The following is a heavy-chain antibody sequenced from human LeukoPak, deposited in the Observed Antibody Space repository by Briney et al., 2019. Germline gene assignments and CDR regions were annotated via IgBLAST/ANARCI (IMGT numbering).Heavy chain of an antibody. J-gene: IGHJ5*02. Sequence: GGSLRLSCAASGFTFSSFSMNWVRQAPGKGLEWVSSISGSISYMYYADSVKGRFTISRDNAKNSLYLHMNSLRAEDTAVYYCATLSEIPNWFDPWGQGTLVTVSS. CDR2: ISGSISYM. CDR1: GFTFSSFS. CDR3: ATLSEIPNWFDP. V-gene: IGHV3-21*01.